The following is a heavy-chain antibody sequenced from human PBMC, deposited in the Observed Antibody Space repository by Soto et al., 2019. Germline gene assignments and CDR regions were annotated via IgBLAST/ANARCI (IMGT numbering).Heavy chain of an antibody. D-gene: IGHD3-3*01. J-gene: IGHJ4*02. CDR1: GVSFDTRA. V-gene: IGHV3-30*03. Sequence: GGSLRLSCAASGVSFDTRAIHWLRQAPGQGLEWVAVISFDGSNKRYVDSVEGRFSISRDNSKTTSYLEMNGLKPEDTALYYCAIDYGFWSGYFDYWGQGTQVTVSS. CDR3: AIDYGFWSGYFDY. CDR2: ISFDGSNK.